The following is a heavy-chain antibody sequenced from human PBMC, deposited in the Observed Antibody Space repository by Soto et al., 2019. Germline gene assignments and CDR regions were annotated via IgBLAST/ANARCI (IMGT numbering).Heavy chain of an antibody. CDR3: AGDLEVAVAGA. Sequence: GGSLRLSCSASGFTFSSCAMHWVRQAAGKGLEYVSGISSNGAVTYYADSVKGRFTISRDNSKNTLYLQMNSLRAEDTAVYYCAGDLEVAVAGAWGQGTLVTVSS. CDR2: ISSNGAVT. D-gene: IGHD6-19*01. CDR1: GFTFSSCA. J-gene: IGHJ5*02. V-gene: IGHV3-64*04.